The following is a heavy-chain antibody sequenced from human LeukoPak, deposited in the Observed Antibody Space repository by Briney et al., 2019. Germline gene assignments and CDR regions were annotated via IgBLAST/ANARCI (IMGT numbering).Heavy chain of an antibody. Sequence: GESLKISCKGSGYSFTSYWIGWVRQMPRKGLEWMGIIYPGDSDTRYSPSFQGQVTISADKSISTAYLQWSSLKASDTAMYYCARRQTPDYGDPWGAFDIWGQGTMVTVSS. V-gene: IGHV5-51*01. D-gene: IGHD4-17*01. CDR2: IYPGDSDT. J-gene: IGHJ3*02. CDR3: ARRQTPDYGDPWGAFDI. CDR1: GYSFTSYW.